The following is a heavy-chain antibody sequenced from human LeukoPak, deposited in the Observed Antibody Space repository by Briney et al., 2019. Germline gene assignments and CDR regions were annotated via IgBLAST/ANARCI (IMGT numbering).Heavy chain of an antibody. V-gene: IGHV1-8*01. CDR1: GYTFTSYD. CDR3: ARVTGTTSEPRYRYHSFDY. D-gene: IGHD1-7*01. Sequence: GASVKVSCKASGYTFTSYDINWVRQAAGQGREWMGWMNPNSGNTGCAQKLQGRVTMTRNTSISTAYMELSSLRSEDTAVYYCARVTGTTSEPRYRYHSFDYWRQGTLVTVSS. J-gene: IGHJ4*02. CDR2: MNPNSGNT.